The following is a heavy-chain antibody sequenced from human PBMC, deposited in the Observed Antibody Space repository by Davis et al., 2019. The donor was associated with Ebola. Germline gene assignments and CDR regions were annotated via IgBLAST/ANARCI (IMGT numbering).Heavy chain of an antibody. D-gene: IGHD2-21*02. CDR3: ARDYRGGDHVGLPNHYYYYGMDV. CDR1: GGPISSYY. CDR2: IYYSGTT. J-gene: IGHJ6*02. Sequence: MPSETLSLTCTVSGGPISSYYWSWIRQPPGKGLEWIGYIYYSGTTNYNPSLKSRVTISVDTSKNQFSLKLNSVTAADTAMYYCARDYRGGDHVGLPNHYYYYGMDVWGQGTTVTVSS. V-gene: IGHV4-59*01.